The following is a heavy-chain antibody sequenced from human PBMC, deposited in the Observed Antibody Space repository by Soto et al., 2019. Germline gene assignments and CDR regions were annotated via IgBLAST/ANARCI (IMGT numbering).Heavy chain of an antibody. CDR2: IYYSGST. Sequence: SETLSLTCTVSGGSISSSSYYWGWIRQPPGKGLEWIGSIYYSGSTYYNPSLKSRVTISVDTSKNQFSLKLSSVTAADTAVYYCARPLDGGAIFYWGQGTLVTVSS. J-gene: IGHJ4*02. V-gene: IGHV4-39*01. D-gene: IGHD3-16*01. CDR3: ARPLDGGAIFY. CDR1: GGSISSSSYY.